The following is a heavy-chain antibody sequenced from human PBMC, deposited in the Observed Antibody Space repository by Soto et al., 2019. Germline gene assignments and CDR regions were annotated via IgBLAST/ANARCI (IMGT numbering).Heavy chain of an antibody. CDR3: ARGGGSYWDYYYYGMDV. Sequence: SETLSLTCTVSGGSVSSGSYYWSWIRQPPGKGLEWIGYIYYSGSTNYNPSLKSRVTISVDTSKNQFSLKLSSVTAADTAVYYWARGGGSYWDYYYYGMDVWGQGATVTVSS. V-gene: IGHV4-61*01. J-gene: IGHJ6*02. CDR1: GGSVSSGSYY. CDR2: IYYSGST. D-gene: IGHD1-26*01.